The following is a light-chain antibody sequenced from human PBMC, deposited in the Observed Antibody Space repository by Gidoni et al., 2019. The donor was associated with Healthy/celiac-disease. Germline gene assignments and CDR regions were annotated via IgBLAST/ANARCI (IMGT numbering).Light chain of an antibody. J-gene: IGKJ1*01. V-gene: IGKV2-28*01. CDR1: QSLLHSNGYNY. CDR3: MQALQTRT. CDR2: LGS. Sequence: DMLRTQSPLSMPVTPGEPASISCRSSQSLLHSNGYNYLDWYLQKPGQSPQLLIYLGSNRASGVPDRFSGSGSGTDFTLKISRVEAEDVGVYYCMQALQTRTFGQGTKVEIK.